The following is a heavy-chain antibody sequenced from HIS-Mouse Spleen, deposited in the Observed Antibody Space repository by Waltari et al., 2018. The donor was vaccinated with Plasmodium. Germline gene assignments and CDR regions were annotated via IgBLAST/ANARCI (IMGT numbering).Heavy chain of an antibody. J-gene: IGHJ2*01. Sequence: EVQLVESGGGLVQPGGSLRLSCSASGFPFSSYVMSWVRQAPGKGLEWVANIKQDGSEKYYVDSVKGRFTISRDNAKNSLYLQMNSLRAEDTAVYYCASSWYWYFDLWGRGTLVTVSS. V-gene: IGHV3-7*01. CDR2: IKQDGSEK. CDR3: ASSWYWYFDL. CDR1: GFPFSSYV. D-gene: IGHD6-13*01.